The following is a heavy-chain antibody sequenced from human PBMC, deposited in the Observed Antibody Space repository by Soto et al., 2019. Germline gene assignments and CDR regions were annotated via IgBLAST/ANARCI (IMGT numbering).Heavy chain of an antibody. Sequence: ASETMSLTCTVSGGSISSYYWSWIRQPPGKGLEWIGYIYYSGSTNYNPSLKSRVTISVDTSKNQFSLKLSSVTAADTAVYYCVSSEGEYDGWFALWGQGTRVT. V-gene: IGHV4-59*01. CDR3: VSSEGEYDGWFAL. D-gene: IGHD4-17*01. CDR2: IYYSGST. CDR1: GGSISSYY. J-gene: IGHJ5*02.